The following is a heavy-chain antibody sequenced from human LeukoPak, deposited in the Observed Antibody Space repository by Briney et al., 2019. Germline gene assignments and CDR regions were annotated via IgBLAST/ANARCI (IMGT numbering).Heavy chain of an antibody. CDR2: IHSDGSST. D-gene: IGHD3-22*01. CDR3: ARSGWPYYFDY. V-gene: IGHV3-74*01. Sequence: GGSLRLSCAASGFTFSSYWMHWVRHAPGKGLVWVSRIHSDGSSTNYADSVRGRFTISRDDAKSTLYLQMNSLRAEDTAVYYCARSGWPYYFDYWGQGTLVTVSS. CDR1: GFTFSSYW. J-gene: IGHJ4*02.